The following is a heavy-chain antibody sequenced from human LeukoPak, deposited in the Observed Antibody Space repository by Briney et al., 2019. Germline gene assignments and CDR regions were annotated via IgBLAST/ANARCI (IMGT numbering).Heavy chain of an antibody. J-gene: IGHJ6*02. V-gene: IGHV3-23*01. CDR2: ISGSGGST. Sequence: GGSLRLSCAASGFTFSSYAMSWVRQAPGKGLEWVSAISGSGGSTYYADSVKGRFTISRDNSKNTLYLQMNSLRAEDTAVYYCARGGTMVRGVPPYGMDVWGQGTTVTVSS. D-gene: IGHD3-10*01. CDR3: ARGGTMVRGVPPYGMDV. CDR1: GFTFSSYA.